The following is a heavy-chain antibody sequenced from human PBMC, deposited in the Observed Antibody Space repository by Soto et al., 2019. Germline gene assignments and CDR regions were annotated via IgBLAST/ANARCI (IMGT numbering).Heavy chain of an antibody. Sequence: PGGSLRLSCAASGFTVSSNYMSWVRQAPGKGLEWVSVIYSGGSTYYADSVKGRFTISRDNSKNTLYLQMNSLRAEDTAVYYCARGLGYCSSTSRYGVDPWFDPWGQGTLVTVSS. J-gene: IGHJ5*02. CDR3: ARGLGYCSSTSRYGVDPWFDP. CDR1: GFTVSSNY. D-gene: IGHD2-2*01. CDR2: IYSGGST. V-gene: IGHV3-53*01.